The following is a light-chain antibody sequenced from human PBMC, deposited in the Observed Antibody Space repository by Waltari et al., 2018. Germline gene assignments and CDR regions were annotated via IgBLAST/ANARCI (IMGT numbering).Light chain of an antibody. CDR1: QSVLYNSNDKNY. CDR2: WAS. V-gene: IGKV4-1*01. J-gene: IGKJ1*01. Sequence: DIVMTQSPDSLAVSLGERDTISCRSSQSVLYNSNDKNYLAWYQQKPGQPPRLLIYWASTRESGVPDRFSGSGSGTDFTLTISNLQAEDVAVYYCQQYYRSRTFGQGTKVEIK. CDR3: QQYYRSRT.